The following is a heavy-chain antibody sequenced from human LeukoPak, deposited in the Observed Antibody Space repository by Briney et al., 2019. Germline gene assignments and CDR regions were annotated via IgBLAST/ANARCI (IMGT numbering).Heavy chain of an antibody. CDR1: GGSISSRSYY. J-gene: IGHJ4*02. Sequence: SETLSLTCTVSGGSISSRSYYWGWIRQPPGKGLEWIGSIYYGGTTYYNPSLKSRVTISIDTSKKQFSLKLSSVTAADTAVYYCARLDGGFLEYLSFDYWGQGTLVTVSS. CDR3: ARLDGGFLEYLSFDY. D-gene: IGHD3-3*01. CDR2: IYYGGTT. V-gene: IGHV4-39*01.